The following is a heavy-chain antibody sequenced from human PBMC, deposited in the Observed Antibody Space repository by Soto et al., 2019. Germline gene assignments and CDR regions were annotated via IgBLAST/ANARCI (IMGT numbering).Heavy chain of an antibody. CDR1: GYTFTSYA. Sequence: GASVKVSCKASGYTFTSYAMHWVRQAPGQRLEWMGWINAGNGNTKYSQKFQGRVTITRDTSASTAYMELSSLRSEDTAVYYCARDGGSSGDYGINYFDYWGQGTLVTVSS. CDR3: ARDGGSSGDYGINYFDY. V-gene: IGHV1-3*01. D-gene: IGHD4-17*01. J-gene: IGHJ4*02. CDR2: INAGNGNT.